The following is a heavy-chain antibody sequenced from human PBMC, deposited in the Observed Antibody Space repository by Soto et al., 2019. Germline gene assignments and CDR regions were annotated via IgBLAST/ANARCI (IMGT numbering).Heavy chain of an antibody. CDR1: GGTFSSYT. Sequence: QVQLVQSGAEVKKPGSSVKVSCKASGGTFSSYTISWVRQAPGQGLEWMGRIIPILGIANYAQKFQGRVTITADKYTSTAYMELSSLRSEDTAVYYCARGFEGYSSSWYSPPTDYWGQGTLVTVSS. CDR3: ARGFEGYSSSWYSPPTDY. J-gene: IGHJ4*02. CDR2: IIPILGIA. V-gene: IGHV1-69*02. D-gene: IGHD6-13*01.